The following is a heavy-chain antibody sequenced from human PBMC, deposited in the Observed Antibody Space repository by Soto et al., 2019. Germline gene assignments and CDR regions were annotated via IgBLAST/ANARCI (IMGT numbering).Heavy chain of an antibody. D-gene: IGHD2-15*01. J-gene: IGHJ4*02. V-gene: IGHV3-48*01. CDR1: GFTFSSYS. CDR2: ISSISNTI. Sequence: GGSLRLSCAASGFTFSSYSMSWVRQAPGKGLEWVSYISSISNTIYYADSVKGRITISRDNAKNSLYLHMNSLSAEDTAVYYCARDRGCSGGICYRDLGYWGQGTLVTV. CDR3: ARDRGCSGGICYRDLGY.